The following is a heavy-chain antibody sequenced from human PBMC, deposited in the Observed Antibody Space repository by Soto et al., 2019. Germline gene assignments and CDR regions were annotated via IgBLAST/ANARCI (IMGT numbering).Heavy chain of an antibody. V-gene: IGHV3-21*01. D-gene: IGHD1-26*01. CDR1: GFTFSDFD. CDR2: ITSNSVYV. CDR3: ARDLSGGNFYYHGLDV. Sequence: EVQLVESGGGLVKPGGSLRLSCAVSGFTFSDFDMTWVRQAPGKGLEWVSSITSNSVYVYYADSLKGRFTISRDNAKSSLYLQMNSLRADDTAVYYCARDLSGGNFYYHGLDVWGRGTTVTVSS. J-gene: IGHJ6*02.